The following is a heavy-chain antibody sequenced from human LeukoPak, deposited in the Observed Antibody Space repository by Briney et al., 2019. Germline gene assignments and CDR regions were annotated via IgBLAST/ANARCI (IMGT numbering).Heavy chain of an antibody. J-gene: IGHJ4*02. V-gene: IGHV3-30*18. CDR1: GFTFSSYG. D-gene: IGHD6-19*01. CDR2: ISYDGSNK. CDR3: AKALTGYSSGWYDY. Sequence: GRSLRLSCAASGFTFSSYGMHWVRQAPGKGLEWVAVISYDGSNKYYADSVKGRFTISRDNSKNTLYLQMNSLRAEDTAVYYCAKALTGYSSGWYDYWGQGTLVTVPS.